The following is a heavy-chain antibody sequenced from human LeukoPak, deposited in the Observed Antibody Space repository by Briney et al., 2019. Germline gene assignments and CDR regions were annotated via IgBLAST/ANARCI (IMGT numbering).Heavy chain of an antibody. CDR1: GFTFSSYA. Sequence: PGGSLRLSCAASGFTFSSYAMSWVRQAPGKGLEWVSAISGSGGSTYYADSVKGRFTISRDNSKNTLYLQMNSLRAEDTAVYYCARDIRSTSCYKCPDSSSWYVYWGQGTLVTVSS. J-gene: IGHJ4*02. CDR3: ARDIRSTSCYKCPDSSSWYVY. D-gene: IGHD6-13*01. CDR2: ISGSGGST. V-gene: IGHV3-23*01.